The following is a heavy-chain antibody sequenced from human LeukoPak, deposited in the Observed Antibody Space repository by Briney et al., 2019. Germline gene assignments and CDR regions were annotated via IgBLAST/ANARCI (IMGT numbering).Heavy chain of an antibody. D-gene: IGHD6-19*01. J-gene: IGHJ4*02. Sequence: GGSLRHSCAASGFTVSSHVMTWVRQAPGKGPEWVSVIVGNAAGTTYYADSVKGRFTISRDSVKNTVDLQMSSLRAEDTAVYYCARDTSGWYGAFEFWGQGALVTVSS. CDR1: GFTVSSHV. CDR2: IVGNAAGTT. V-gene: IGHV3-23*01. CDR3: ARDTSGWYGAFEF.